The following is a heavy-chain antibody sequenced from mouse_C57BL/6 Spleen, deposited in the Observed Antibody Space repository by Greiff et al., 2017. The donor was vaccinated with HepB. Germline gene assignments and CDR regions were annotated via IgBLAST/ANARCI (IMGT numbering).Heavy chain of an antibody. CDR3: ARDGWFAY. J-gene: IGHJ3*01. V-gene: IGHV1-64*01. Sequence: VQLQQPGAELVKPGASVKLSCTASCYPFTSYWLHWVKQRPGQGLEWIGMLHPNSGSTNYNEKFKSKATLTVDKSSSTAYMQLSSLTSDDSALYSCARDGWFAYWGQGTLVTVSA. CDR1: CYPFTSYW. D-gene: IGHD2-3*01. CDR2: LHPNSGST.